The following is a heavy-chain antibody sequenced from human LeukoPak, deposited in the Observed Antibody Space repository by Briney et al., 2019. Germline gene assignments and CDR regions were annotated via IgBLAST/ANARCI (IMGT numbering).Heavy chain of an antibody. D-gene: IGHD3-22*01. Sequence: GGSLRLSCAASGFTFSGSAMHWVRQASGKGLEWVGRIRSKANSYATAYAASVKGRFTISRDNSKNTLYLQMNSLRAEDTAVYYCAKGPIYYYDSSGYWDYWGQGTLVTVSS. J-gene: IGHJ4*02. CDR3: AKGPIYYYDSSGYWDY. V-gene: IGHV3-73*01. CDR2: IRSKANSYAT. CDR1: GFTFSGSA.